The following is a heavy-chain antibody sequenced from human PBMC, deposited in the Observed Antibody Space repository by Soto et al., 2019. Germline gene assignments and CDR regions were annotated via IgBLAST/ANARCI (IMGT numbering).Heavy chain of an antibody. J-gene: IGHJ6*02. D-gene: IGHD6-19*01. CDR2: IIPIFGTA. CDR1: GGTFSSYA. CDR3: AREWLEPHGMDV. V-gene: IGHV1-69*13. Sequence: ASVKVSCKASGGTFSSYAISWVRQAPGQGLEWMGGIIPIFGTANYAQKFQGRVTITADESTSTAYMELSSLRSEDTAVYYCAREWLEPHGMDVWGQGTTVTVSS.